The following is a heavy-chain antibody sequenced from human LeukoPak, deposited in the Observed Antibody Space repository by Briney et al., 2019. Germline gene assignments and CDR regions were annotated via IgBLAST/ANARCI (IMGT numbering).Heavy chain of an antibody. CDR1: GYTFTSYD. J-gene: IGHJ5*02. D-gene: IGHD2-15*01. V-gene: IGHV1-8*01. CDR3: ARGGYCSGVSCRALKNWFDP. CDR2: MNTNSGNT. Sequence: GASVKVSCKASGYTFTSYDINWVRQATGQGLEWMGWMNTNSGNTGYAQKFQGRVTMTRNTSISTAYMELSSLRSEDTAVYYCARGGYCSGVSCRALKNWFDPWGQGTLVTVSS.